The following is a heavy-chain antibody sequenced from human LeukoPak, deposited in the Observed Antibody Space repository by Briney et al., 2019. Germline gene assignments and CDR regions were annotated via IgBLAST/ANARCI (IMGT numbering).Heavy chain of an antibody. V-gene: IGHV3-23*01. Sequence: PGGSLRLSCAASGFTFNSYSMNWVRQAPGKGLEWVSAISGSGSRTYHADSVKGRFTISRDNSKNTLFLQLNSLRAEDTAVYFCAKRNSSGYYYFDYWGQGTLVTVSS. CDR3: AKRNSSGYYYFDY. CDR1: GFTFNSYS. J-gene: IGHJ4*02. D-gene: IGHD3-22*01. CDR2: ISGSGSRT.